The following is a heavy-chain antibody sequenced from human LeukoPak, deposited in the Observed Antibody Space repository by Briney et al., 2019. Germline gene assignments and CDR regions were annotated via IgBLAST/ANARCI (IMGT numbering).Heavy chain of an antibody. V-gene: IGHV3-23*01. CDR3: AKAACTTSCYYNC. CDR1: GFTFSTYA. CDR2: ISGTDGST. Sequence: GGSLRLSCAASGFTFSTYAMSWVRQAPGKGLEWVSAISGTDGSTYYADSVKGRFTISRDNSKNTLYLQMNSLRAEDTAAYYCAKAACTTSCYYNCWGQGTLVTVSS. D-gene: IGHD2-2*01. J-gene: IGHJ4*02.